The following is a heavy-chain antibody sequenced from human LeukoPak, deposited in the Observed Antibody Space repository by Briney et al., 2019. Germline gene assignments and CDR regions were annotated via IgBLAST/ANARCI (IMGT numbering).Heavy chain of an antibody. D-gene: IGHD4-17*01. CDR3: ARSGGSTVTTRYFDL. J-gene: IGHJ2*01. Sequence: PSETLSLTCTVPGGSISSYYWSWIRQPPGKGLEWIGYIYYSGSTNYNPSLKSRVTISVDTSKNQFSLKLSSVTAADTAVYYCARSGGSTVTTRYFDLWGRGTLVTVSS. V-gene: IGHV4-59*08. CDR2: IYYSGST. CDR1: GGSISSYY.